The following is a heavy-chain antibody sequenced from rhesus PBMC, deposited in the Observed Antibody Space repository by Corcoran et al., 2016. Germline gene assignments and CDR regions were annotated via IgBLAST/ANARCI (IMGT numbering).Heavy chain of an antibody. CDR2: ITYSGST. D-gene: IGHD1-44*01. CDR1: GGSISSGYYY. J-gene: IGHJ4*01. Sequence: QVQLQESGPGLVKPSETLSLTCAVSGGSISSGYYYWSWIRQPPGKGLEWIGYITYSGSTSYNPSLKSRVTISRDTSKNQFSLKLSSVTAADTAVYYCARGCIVGTRRGRYFDYWGQGVLVTVSS. CDR3: ARGCIVGTRRGRYFDY. V-gene: IGHV4-122*02.